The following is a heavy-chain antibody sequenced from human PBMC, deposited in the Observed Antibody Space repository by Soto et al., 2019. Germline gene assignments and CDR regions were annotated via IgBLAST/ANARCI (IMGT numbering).Heavy chain of an antibody. CDR1: GGSVNSGGYH. D-gene: IGHD1-1*01. CDR3: ARAPIPNWNYYGMDV. CDR2: IYYSGST. Sequence: SETHSLTCTVSGGSVNSGGYHWSWIRQHPGKGLEWIGDIYYSGSTYYNPSLKSRVTISIDTSTNHFSLHLSALTAADTAVYYCARAPIPNWNYYGMDVWGQGTTVTVSS. V-gene: IGHV4-31*03. J-gene: IGHJ6*02.